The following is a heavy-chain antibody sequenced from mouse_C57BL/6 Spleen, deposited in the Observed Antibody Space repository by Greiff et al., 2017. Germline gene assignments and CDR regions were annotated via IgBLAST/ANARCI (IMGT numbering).Heavy chain of an antibody. V-gene: IGHV1-81*01. Sequence: QVQLQQSGAELARPGASVKLSCKASGYTFTSYGISWVKQRTGQGLEWIGEIYPRSGNTYYNEKFKGKATLPADKSSSTAYMGLRSLTSEDSAVYFCARSRATVVAPNAMDYWGQGTSVTVSS. CDR2: IYPRSGNT. CDR1: GYTFTSYG. J-gene: IGHJ4*01. CDR3: ARSRATVVAPNAMDY. D-gene: IGHD1-1*01.